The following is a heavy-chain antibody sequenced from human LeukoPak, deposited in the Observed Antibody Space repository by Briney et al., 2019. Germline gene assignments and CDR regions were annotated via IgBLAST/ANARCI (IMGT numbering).Heavy chain of an antibody. D-gene: IGHD6-25*01. CDR1: GGSISSYY. V-gene: IGHV4-59*01. CDR2: IYYSGST. Sequence: SETLSLTCTVSGGSISSYYWSWNRQPPGKGLEWIGYIYYSGSTNYNPYLKSRVTISVDTSKNQFSLKLSSVTAADTAVYYCAREADCYMDVWGKGTTVTVSS. J-gene: IGHJ6*03. CDR3: AREADCYMDV.